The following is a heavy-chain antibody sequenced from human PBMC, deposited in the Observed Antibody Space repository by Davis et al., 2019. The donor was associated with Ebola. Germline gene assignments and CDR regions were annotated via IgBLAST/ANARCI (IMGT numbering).Heavy chain of an antibody. CDR1: GGSISSYY. V-gene: IGHV4-59*01. CDR3: ARDRATYYYDSSGPGSYWYFDL. D-gene: IGHD3-22*01. J-gene: IGHJ2*01. Sequence: SETLSLTCTVSGGSISSYYWSWIRQPPGKGLEWIGYIYYSGSTNYNPSLKSRVTISVDTSKNQFSLKLSSVTAADTAVYYCARDRATYYYDSSGPGSYWYFDLWGRGTLVTVSS. CDR2: IYYSGST.